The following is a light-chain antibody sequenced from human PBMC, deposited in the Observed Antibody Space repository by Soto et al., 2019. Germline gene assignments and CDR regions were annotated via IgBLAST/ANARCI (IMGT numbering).Light chain of an antibody. V-gene: IGKV3-20*01. Sequence: EIVLTQSPGTLSLSPGERATLSCRASQSVSSNYLAWYQQKPGQAPRFLMYDASSRATGIPDRFSGSGSGTDFTLTISRLEPEDFAVYYCQQYGSSPLTFGGGTKVEIK. CDR3: QQYGSSPLT. J-gene: IGKJ4*01. CDR1: QSVSSNY. CDR2: DAS.